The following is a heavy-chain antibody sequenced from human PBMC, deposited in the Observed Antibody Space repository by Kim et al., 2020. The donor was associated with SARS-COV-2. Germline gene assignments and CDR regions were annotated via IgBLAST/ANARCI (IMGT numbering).Heavy chain of an antibody. CDR2: INHSGST. J-gene: IGHJ6*03. V-gene: IGHV4-34*01. CDR1: GGSFSGYY. D-gene: IGHD6-6*01. Sequence: SETLSLTCAVYGGSFSGYYWSWIRQPPGKGLEWIGEINHSGSTNYNPSLKSRVTISVDTSKNQFSLKLSSVTAAETAVYYCAGGFGSSRYYYYFYYMDVWGKGTTVTVS. CDR3: AGGFGSSRYYYYFYYMDV.